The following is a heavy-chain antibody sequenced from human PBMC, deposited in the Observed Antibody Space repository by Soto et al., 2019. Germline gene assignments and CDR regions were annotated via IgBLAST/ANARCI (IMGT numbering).Heavy chain of an antibody. CDR1: GFTFSSYS. CDR3: AREYSSSS. J-gene: IGHJ3*01. Sequence: GGSLRLSCAASGFTFSSYSMNWVRQAPGKGLEWVSSISCSSSYIYYADSVKGRFTISRDNAKNSLYLQLNSLRAEDTAVYYCAREYSSSSWGQGTMVTVSS. V-gene: IGHV3-21*01. D-gene: IGHD6-6*01. CDR2: ISCSSSYI.